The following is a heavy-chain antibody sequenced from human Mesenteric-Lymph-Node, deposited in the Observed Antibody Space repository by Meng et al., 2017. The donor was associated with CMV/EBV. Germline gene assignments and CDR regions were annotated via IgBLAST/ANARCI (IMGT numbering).Heavy chain of an antibody. D-gene: IGHD3-3*01. CDR1: GFTFSSYW. CDR3: ARDHPSGAYYDFWSGDTYCYYGMDV. J-gene: IGHJ6*02. Sequence: GGSLRLSCAASGFTFSSYWMSWVRQAPGKGLEWVANIKQDGSEKYYVDSVKGRFTISRDNAKNSLYLQMNSLRAEDTAVYYCARDHPSGAYYDFWSGDTYCYYGMDVWGQGTTVTVSS. CDR2: IKQDGSEK. V-gene: IGHV3-7*01.